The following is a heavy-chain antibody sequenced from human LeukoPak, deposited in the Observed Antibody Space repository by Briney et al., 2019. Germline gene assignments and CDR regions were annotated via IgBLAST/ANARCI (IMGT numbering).Heavy chain of an antibody. Sequence: ETLSLTCTVSGGSISSSSYYWGWIRQPPGKGLEWVSYITSSSNTIYYADSVKGRFTISRDNAKNSLYLQMNSLRAEDTAVYYCAIDPSRGVIVVGPPNDAFDIWGQGTMVTVSS. CDR1: GGSISSSS. D-gene: IGHD3-16*02. J-gene: IGHJ3*02. CDR2: ITSSSNTI. V-gene: IGHV3-48*01. CDR3: AIDPSRGVIVVGPPNDAFDI.